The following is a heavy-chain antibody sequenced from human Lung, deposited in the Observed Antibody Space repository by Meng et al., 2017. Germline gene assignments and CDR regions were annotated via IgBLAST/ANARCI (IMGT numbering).Heavy chain of an antibody. CDR3: ARGPTTMAHDFDY. J-gene: IGHJ4*02. D-gene: IGHD4-11*01. CDR2: INHSGST. CDR1: GGSVSDYY. V-gene: IGHV4-34*01. Sequence: QVQLRPWGAGLLKPSETLSLTCVVSGGSVSDYYWSWIRQPPGKGLEWIGEINHSGSTNYNPSLESRATISVDTSQNNLSLKLSSVTAADSAVYYCARGPTTMAHDFDYWGQGTLVTVSS.